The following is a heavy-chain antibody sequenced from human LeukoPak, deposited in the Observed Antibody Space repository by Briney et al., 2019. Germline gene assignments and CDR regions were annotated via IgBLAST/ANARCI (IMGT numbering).Heavy chain of an antibody. CDR3: AKDMGSGSQPADY. J-gene: IGHJ4*02. Sequence: GGSLRLSCAASGFTFSSYAMSWVRQAPGKGLEWVSAISGSGGSTYYADSVKGRFTISRDNAKNSLYLQMNSLRAEDTALYYCAKDMGSGSQPADYWGQGTLVTVSS. V-gene: IGHV3-23*01. D-gene: IGHD1-26*01. CDR2: ISGSGGST. CDR1: GFTFSSYA.